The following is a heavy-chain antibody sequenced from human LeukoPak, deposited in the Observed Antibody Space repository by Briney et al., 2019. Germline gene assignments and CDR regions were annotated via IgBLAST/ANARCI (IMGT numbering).Heavy chain of an antibody. J-gene: IGHJ3*02. CDR1: GGSISSYC. V-gene: IGHV4-4*07. D-gene: IGHD3-22*01. Sequence: SETLSLTCTVSGGSISSYCWSWIRQPAGKGLEWIGRIYTSGSTNYNPSLKSRVTMSVDTSKNQFSLKLSSVTAADTAVYYCARNYYYDSSGDAFDIWGQGTMVTVSS. CDR3: ARNYYYDSSGDAFDI. CDR2: IYTSGST.